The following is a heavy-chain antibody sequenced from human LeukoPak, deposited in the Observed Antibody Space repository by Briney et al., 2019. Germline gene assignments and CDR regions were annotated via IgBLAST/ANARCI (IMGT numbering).Heavy chain of an antibody. D-gene: IGHD5-24*01. J-gene: IGHJ4*02. CDR1: GFTFSSYA. CDR2: ISYDGSNK. V-gene: IGHV3-30*04. Sequence: GGSLRLSCAASGFTFSSYAMHWVRQAPGKGLEGVAVISYDGSNKYYADSVKGRFTISRDNSKNTVSLQMNSLRAEDAAVYYCAGDGWHGLFTYWGQGTLVTVSS. CDR3: AGDGWHGLFTY.